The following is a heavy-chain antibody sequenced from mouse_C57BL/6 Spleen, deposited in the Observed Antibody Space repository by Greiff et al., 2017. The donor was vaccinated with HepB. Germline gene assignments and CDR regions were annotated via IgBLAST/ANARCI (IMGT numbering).Heavy chain of an antibody. CDR2: INPNNGGT. CDR3: ARWNWDQGFDY. J-gene: IGHJ2*01. D-gene: IGHD4-1*01. CDR1: GYTFTDYY. Sequence: EVQLQQSGPELVKPGASVKISCKASGYTFTDYYMNWVKQSHGKSLEWIGDINPNNGGTSYNQKFKGKATLTVDKSSSTAYMELRNLTSEDSAVYYCARWNWDQGFDYWGQGTTLTVSS. V-gene: IGHV1-26*01.